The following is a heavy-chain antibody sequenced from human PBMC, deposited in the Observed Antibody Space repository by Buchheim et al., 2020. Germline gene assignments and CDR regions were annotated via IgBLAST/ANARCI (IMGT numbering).Heavy chain of an antibody. CDR1: GYTFTGYY. D-gene: IGHD3-3*01. J-gene: IGHJ6*02. CDR2: INPNSGGT. Sequence: QVQLVQSGAEVKKPGASVKVSCKASGYTFTGYYMHWVRQAPGQGLEWMGWINPNSGGTTYAQKFQGWVTMTRATSISTAYMELSRLRSDDTAVYYCARETIATIFGVANYGMDVWGQGTT. V-gene: IGHV1-2*04. CDR3: ARETIATIFGVANYGMDV.